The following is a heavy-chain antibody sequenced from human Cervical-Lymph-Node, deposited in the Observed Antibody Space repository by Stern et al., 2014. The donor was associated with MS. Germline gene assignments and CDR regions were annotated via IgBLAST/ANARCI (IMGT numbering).Heavy chain of an antibody. CDR3: ARSAFSKYTTGWYFYGMDV. D-gene: IGHD6-19*01. V-gene: IGHV3-33*08. J-gene: IGHJ6*02. CDR2: TWTGGSND. Sequence: VQLVESGGGVVQPGRSLRLSCAASGFTFSNFGIHWVRRAPGKGLEWVAATWTGGSNDYYADSVKGRFTISRDNSKNTLYLQMSSLRAEDTAVYYCARSAFSKYTTGWYFYGMDVWGLGTTVTVSS. CDR1: GFTFSNFG.